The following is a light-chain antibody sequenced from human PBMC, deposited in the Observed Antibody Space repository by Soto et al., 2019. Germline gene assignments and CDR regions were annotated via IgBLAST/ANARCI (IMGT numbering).Light chain of an antibody. V-gene: IGLV1-44*01. Sequence: QSLLTQPPSASGTPGQRVTISCSGSSSNIGSNIVNWYQQLPGTAPKLLIYNNNQRPSGVPDRFSGSKSGTSASLAISGLQSEDEADYYCAAWDDSLNVPYVFGTGTKLTVL. J-gene: IGLJ1*01. CDR3: AAWDDSLNVPYV. CDR2: NNN. CDR1: SSNIGSNI.